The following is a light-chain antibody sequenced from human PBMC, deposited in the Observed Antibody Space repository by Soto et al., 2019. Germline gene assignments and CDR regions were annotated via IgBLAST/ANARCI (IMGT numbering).Light chain of an antibody. J-gene: IGKJ4*01. CDR3: QQLRMYPST. V-gene: IGKV1-9*01. Sequence: DIQLTQSPSSQSASVVDRVTITCLASQDIAIYLAWYQQKPGEAPKLLIYAASTLYGGVPSRFSGSGSGTDFALTITSLQAEDFATYYCQQLRMYPSTFGGGTKVDIK. CDR2: AAS. CDR1: QDIAIY.